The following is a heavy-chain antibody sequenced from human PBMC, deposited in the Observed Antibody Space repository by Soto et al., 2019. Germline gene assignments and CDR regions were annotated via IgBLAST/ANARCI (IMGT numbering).Heavy chain of an antibody. CDR1: GFTISSYA. Sequence: GSLRLSCAASGFTISSYAMSWVRQAPGKRLELVSSISGSGGSTYYADSVKGRFTISRDKSRNTLYLQMNSLRAEDKAVYYCASIFSCKFFDYWGQGTLVTVSS. V-gene: IGHV3-23*01. CDR2: ISGSGGST. J-gene: IGHJ4*02. D-gene: IGHD2-2*01. CDR3: ASIFSCKFFDY.